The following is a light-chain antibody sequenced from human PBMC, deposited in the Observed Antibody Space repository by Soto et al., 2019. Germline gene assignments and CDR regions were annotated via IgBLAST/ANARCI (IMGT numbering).Light chain of an antibody. Sequence: EIVLTQSPDTLSLSPGERATLFCRASQSLSINSLAWYQQKPGQAPRLLIYAASTRPTGIPDRFNGSGSGTDFARTINRLEPEDFAVYFCQQYDGAPLTFGPGTKVQVK. CDR3: QQYDGAPLT. CDR1: QSLSINS. V-gene: IGKV3-20*01. J-gene: IGKJ3*01. CDR2: AAS.